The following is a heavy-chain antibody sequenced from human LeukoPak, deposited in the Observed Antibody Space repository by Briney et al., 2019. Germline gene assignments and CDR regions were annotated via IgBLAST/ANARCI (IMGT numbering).Heavy chain of an antibody. J-gene: IGHJ4*02. Sequence: PGGSLRLSCAASGFTFSSYFMHWVRQAPGKGLEWVAVISYDGSNKYYADSVKGRFTISRDNSKNTLYLQMNSLRAEDTAVYYCASIDYSTSYWGQGTLVTVSS. CDR3: ASIDYSTSY. CDR2: ISYDGSNK. CDR1: GFTFSSYF. V-gene: IGHV3-30*04. D-gene: IGHD4-11*01.